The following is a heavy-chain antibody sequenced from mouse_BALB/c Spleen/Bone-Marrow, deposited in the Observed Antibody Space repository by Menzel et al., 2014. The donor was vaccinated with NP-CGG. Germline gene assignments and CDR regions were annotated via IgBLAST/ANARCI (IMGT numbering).Heavy chain of an antibody. D-gene: IGHD1-1*01. Sequence: EVQRVESGGGLVKLGGSLKLSCAASGFTFSSYYMSWVRQTPEKRLELVAAINSTGANTYYPDTVKGRFTISRDNAKNTLYQQMISQKSEDTALYYCAGSYYGSTFDYWGQGTTLTVSS. J-gene: IGHJ2*01. CDR1: GFTFSSYY. V-gene: IGHV5-6-2*01. CDR3: AGSYYGSTFDY. CDR2: INSTGANT.